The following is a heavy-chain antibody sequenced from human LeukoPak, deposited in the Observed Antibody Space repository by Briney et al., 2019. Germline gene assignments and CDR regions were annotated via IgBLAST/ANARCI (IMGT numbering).Heavy chain of an antibody. CDR1: GFTFSSYS. D-gene: IGHD6-13*01. V-gene: IGHV3-21*01. Sequence: GGSLRLSCAASGFTFSSYSMDWVRQTPGKGLEWVTSISSSSSYIYYADSVKGRFTISRDNAKNSLYLQMNSLRAEDTAVYYCARGFPAGYSDTFDIWGQGTMVTVSS. J-gene: IGHJ3*02. CDR2: ISSSSSYI. CDR3: ARGFPAGYSDTFDI.